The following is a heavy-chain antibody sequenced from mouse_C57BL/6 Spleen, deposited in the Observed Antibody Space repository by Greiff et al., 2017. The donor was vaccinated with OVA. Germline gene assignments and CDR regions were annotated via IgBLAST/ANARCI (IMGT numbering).Heavy chain of an antibody. D-gene: IGHD2-5*01. Sequence: QVQLQQSGPGLVAPSQSLSITCTVSGFSLTSYGVHWVRQPPGKGLEWLVVIWSDGSTTYNSALKSRLSISKDNSKSQVFLKMNSLQTDDTAMYYCARDYSKGYYAMDYWGQGTSVTVSS. CDR3: ARDYSKGYYAMDY. CDR1: GFSLTSYG. J-gene: IGHJ4*01. V-gene: IGHV2-6*03. CDR2: IWSDGST.